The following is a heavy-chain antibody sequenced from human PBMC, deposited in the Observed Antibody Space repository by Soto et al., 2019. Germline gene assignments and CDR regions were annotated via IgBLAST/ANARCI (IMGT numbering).Heavy chain of an antibody. J-gene: IGHJ6*02. Sequence: PVKVSCKAPGATFSSYAISWVRQAPGQGLEWMGGIIPIFGTANYAQKFQGRVRITADKSTSTAYMEQSSLRSEDTAVYYCARGKQSIAAAGPYYYYGMDVWGQGTTVTVSS. D-gene: IGHD6-13*01. V-gene: IGHV1-69*06. CDR2: IIPIFGTA. CDR1: GATFSSYA. CDR3: ARGKQSIAAAGPYYYYGMDV.